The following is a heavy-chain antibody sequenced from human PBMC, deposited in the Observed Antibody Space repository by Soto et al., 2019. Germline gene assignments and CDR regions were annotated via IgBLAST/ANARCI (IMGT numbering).Heavy chain of an antibody. D-gene: IGHD3-22*01. V-gene: IGHV4-59*01. CDR1: GGSISSYY. CDR3: ARSRGGYFGY. J-gene: IGHJ4*02. Sequence: QVQLQESGPGLVKPSETLSLTCTVSGGSISSYYWSWIRQPPGKGLEWIGYIYYSGSTNYNPTLKGRVTISVDTSKNQFSLKLSSVTAGDTAVYYCARSRGGYFGYWGQGTLVTVSS. CDR2: IYYSGST.